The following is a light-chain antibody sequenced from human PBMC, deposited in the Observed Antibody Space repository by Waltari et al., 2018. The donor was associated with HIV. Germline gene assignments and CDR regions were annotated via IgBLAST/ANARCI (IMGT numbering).Light chain of an antibody. V-gene: IGLV1-44*01. CDR3: ASWDDKLDGWV. Sequence: QSLLPQPPSASGTTGQRVTISCSGSYSNIGSNTVNWHQQLPGSAPRALIYNNDQRPSGVPDRFSGSKSGTSASLAISGLQSEDQGDYYCASWDDKLDGWVFGGGTRLTVL. CDR2: NND. J-gene: IGLJ3*02. CDR1: YSNIGSNT.